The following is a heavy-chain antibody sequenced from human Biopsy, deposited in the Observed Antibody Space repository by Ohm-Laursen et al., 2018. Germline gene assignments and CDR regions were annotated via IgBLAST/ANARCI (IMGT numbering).Heavy chain of an antibody. D-gene: IGHD3-22*01. J-gene: IGHJ4*02. Sequence: GSLRLSCTASGFTFSSYWMHWVRQAPGKGLVWVARINSDGSYTTNVDSVKGRFTISRDNSKNTLYLQMNSLRAEDTAVYYCAKDYRDSRGIFGIVVVRPLDYWGQGSLVTVSS. CDR1: GFTFSSYW. CDR3: AKDYRDSRGIFGIVVVRPLDY. V-gene: IGHV3-74*03. CDR2: INSDGSYT.